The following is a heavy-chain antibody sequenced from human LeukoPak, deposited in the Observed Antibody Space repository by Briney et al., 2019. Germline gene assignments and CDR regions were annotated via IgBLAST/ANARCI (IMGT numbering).Heavy chain of an antibody. V-gene: IGHV1-18*01. CDR1: GYDFINHG. CDR3: ARGGPFPSGSSSREYYLDY. CDR2: RSIYNGNT. J-gene: IGHJ4*02. D-gene: IGHD6-6*01. Sequence: GASAKVSCKASGYDFINHGISWVRQAPGQGLEWMGWRSIYNGNTDYKLQGRVTMTTDTSTSTAYMEVRSLRSDDTAVYYCARGGPFPSGSSSREYYLDYWGQGTLVTVSS.